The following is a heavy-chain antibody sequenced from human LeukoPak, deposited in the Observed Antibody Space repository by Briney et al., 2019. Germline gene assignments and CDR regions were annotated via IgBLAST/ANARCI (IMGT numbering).Heavy chain of an antibody. CDR2: IYYSGST. J-gene: IGHJ6*02. CDR1: GGSISSYY. V-gene: IGHV4-59*01. CDR3: ARTYYDFWSGYYLVMDV. D-gene: IGHD3-3*01. Sequence: SETLSLTCTVSGGSISSYYWSWIRQPPGKGLEWIGYIYYSGSTNYNPSLKSRVTISVDTSKNQFSLKLSSVTAADTAVYYCARTYYDFWSGYYLVMDVWGQGTTVTVSS.